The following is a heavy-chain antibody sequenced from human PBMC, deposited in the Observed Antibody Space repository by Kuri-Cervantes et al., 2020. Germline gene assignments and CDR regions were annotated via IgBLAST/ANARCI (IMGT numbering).Heavy chain of an antibody. CDR3: ARGGGSQWFDY. Sequence: GESLKISCAASGFTFSGSAMHWVRQAPGKGLEWVAVIWYDGSNKYYADSVKGRFTISRDNSKNTLYLQMNSLRAEDTAVYYCARGGGSQWFDYWGQGTLVTVSS. CDR1: GFTFSGSA. D-gene: IGHD1-26*01. V-gene: IGHV3-33*08. CDR2: IWYDGSNK. J-gene: IGHJ4*02.